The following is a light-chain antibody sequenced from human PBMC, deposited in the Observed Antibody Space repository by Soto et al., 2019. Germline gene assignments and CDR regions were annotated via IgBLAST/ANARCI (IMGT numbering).Light chain of an antibody. CDR2: GAS. Sequence: EILMTQSPATLSVSLGERATLSCRASQSVGTNLAWYQQKPGQAPRLLIYGASTRATDIPARFSASGSGTEFTLTISSLQSEDSAIYYCQQYNVWPRWTFGQGTKVEI. CDR3: QQYNVWPRWT. CDR1: QSVGTN. J-gene: IGKJ1*01. V-gene: IGKV3-15*01.